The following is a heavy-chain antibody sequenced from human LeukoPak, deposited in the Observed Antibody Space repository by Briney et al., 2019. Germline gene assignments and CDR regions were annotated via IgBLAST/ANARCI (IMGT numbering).Heavy chain of an antibody. J-gene: IGHJ5*01. V-gene: IGHV4-59*01. CDR2: VYHNGHS. D-gene: IGHD2-15*01. CDR1: GGSFSDNY. Sequence: SETLSLTCNVSGGSFSDNYWTWIRHLPGKGLEWIGYVYHNGHSDYNPSLKSRVTISVDTSTNQFSLKMISVTAADTAVYYCASLGYSSGWLDSWGHGSLVIVSS. CDR3: ASLGYSSGWLDS.